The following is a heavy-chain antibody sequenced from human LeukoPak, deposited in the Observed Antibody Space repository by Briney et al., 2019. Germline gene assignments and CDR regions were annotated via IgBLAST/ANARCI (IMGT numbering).Heavy chain of an antibody. V-gene: IGHV3-7*01. CDR1: GFMFSRYW. CDR3: AELGITMIGGV. CDR2: IKEDGSED. Sequence: GGSLRLSCAASGFMFSRYWMSWVRRAPGKGLEWVANIKEDGSEDYYVDSVKGRFTISRDNAKKSLYLQMNSLRAEDTAVYYCAELGITMIGGVWGKGTTVTISS. D-gene: IGHD3-10*02. J-gene: IGHJ6*04.